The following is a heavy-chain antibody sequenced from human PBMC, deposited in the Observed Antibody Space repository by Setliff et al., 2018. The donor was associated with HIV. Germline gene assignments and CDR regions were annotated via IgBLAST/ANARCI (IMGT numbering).Heavy chain of an antibody. V-gene: IGHV4-39*07. CDR3: ATGRLRATSPFDN. D-gene: IGHD1-26*01. CDR2: INHSGST. J-gene: IGHJ4*02. Sequence: SETLSLTCTVPGGSINRSNYYWGWIRQPPGKGLEWIGEINHSGSTNYNPSLKGRLTISVDPSKNHFSLNLTSVTAADTAVYYCATGRLRATSPFDNWGQGTLVTVSS. CDR1: GGSINRSNYY.